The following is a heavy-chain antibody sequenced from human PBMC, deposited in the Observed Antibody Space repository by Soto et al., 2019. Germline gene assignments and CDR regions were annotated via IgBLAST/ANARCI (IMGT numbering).Heavy chain of an antibody. Sequence: AXLRVSCLTSGAPLSSYASRWVRQAPGQGLDWMGGIVPLFRTTNYAQKFQGRVTITADTSTYTLYMELSGLRSGATAVYYCARGGYSSTWYKLWNRSGLAFWGQATTVTF. CDR3: ARGGYSSTWYKLWNRSGLAF. V-gene: IGHV1-69*06. CDR1: GAPLSSYA. J-gene: IGHJ6*01. CDR2: IVPLFRTT. D-gene: IGHD6-13*01.